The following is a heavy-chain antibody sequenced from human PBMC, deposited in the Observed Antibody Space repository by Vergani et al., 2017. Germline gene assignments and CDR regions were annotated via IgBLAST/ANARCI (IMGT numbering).Heavy chain of an antibody. V-gene: IGHV4-30-2*01. Sequence: QLQLQESDSRLVNPSQTLSLTCTLSGDAISRDTYSWNWVRQPPGKPLEWIGSVYYSGTTYYNPSLRGRVTMSIDKSKNHFSLTLTSVTAADSAFYFCARDQTGYSRDWSTYFFYMDVWGKGTTVTVSS. D-gene: IGHD3/OR15-3a*01. CDR1: GDAISRDTYS. CDR2: VYYSGTT. J-gene: IGHJ6*03. CDR3: ARDQTGYSRDWSTYFFYMDV.